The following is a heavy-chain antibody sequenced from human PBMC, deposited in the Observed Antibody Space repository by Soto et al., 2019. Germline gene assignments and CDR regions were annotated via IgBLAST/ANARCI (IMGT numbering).Heavy chain of an antibody. CDR2: ISGSGGDT. V-gene: IGHV3-23*01. CDR3: AKNGPVWFGESARRKFDY. J-gene: IGHJ4*02. CDR1: GFTFSIYA. D-gene: IGHD3-10*01. Sequence: GGSLRLSCAASGFTFSIYAMSWVRQAPGKGLEWVSAISGSGGDTYYADSVKGRFTISRDKSKNTLYLQMNSLRAEGTAVYYCAKNGPVWFGESARRKFDYWGQGTLVTVSS.